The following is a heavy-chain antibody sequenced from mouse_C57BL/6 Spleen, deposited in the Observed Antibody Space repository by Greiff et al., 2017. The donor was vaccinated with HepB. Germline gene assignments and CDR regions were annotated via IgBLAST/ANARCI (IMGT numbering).Heavy chain of an antibody. CDR3: ARARGYYSNYERGDY. CDR1: GYTFTSYW. V-gene: IGHV1-50*01. D-gene: IGHD2-5*01. CDR2: IDPSDSYT. Sequence: QVQLQQPGAELVKPGASVKLSCKASGYTFTSYWMQWVKQRPGQGLEWIGEIDPSDSYTNYNQKFKGKATLTVDTSSSTAYMQLSSLTSEDSAVYYCARARGYYSNYERGDYWGQGTTLTVSS. J-gene: IGHJ2*01.